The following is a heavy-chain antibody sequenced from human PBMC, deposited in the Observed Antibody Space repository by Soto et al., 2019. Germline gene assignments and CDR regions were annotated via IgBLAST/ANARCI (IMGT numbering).Heavy chain of an antibody. CDR2: IYYSGST. D-gene: IGHD5-18*01. V-gene: IGHV4-59*01. Sequence: PSETLSLTCSVYGGSISSYYWSWNRQPPGKGLEWIGYIYYSGSTNYKPALKSRVTLSVDTCKSQFSLQLTSVTAADTAVYYCARGAADTAMVDSWGQGTL. CDR1: GGSISSYY. J-gene: IGHJ4*02. CDR3: ARGAADTAMVDS.